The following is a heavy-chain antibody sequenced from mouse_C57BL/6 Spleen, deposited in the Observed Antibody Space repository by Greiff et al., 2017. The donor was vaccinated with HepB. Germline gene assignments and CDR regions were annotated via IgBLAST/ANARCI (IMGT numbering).Heavy chain of an antibody. Sequence: QVQLQQPGAELVKPGASVKMSCKASGYTFTSYWITWVKQRPGHGLEWIGDIYPGSGSTNYKKKLKSKATLTVDTSSSTSYMQLSSLTSEDSAVYCFARRNYGSSLDYWGKGTTLTVSS. CDR2: IYPGSGST. CDR1: GYTFTSYW. V-gene: IGHV1-55*01. CDR3: ARRNYGSSLDY. J-gene: IGHJ2*01. D-gene: IGHD1-1*01.